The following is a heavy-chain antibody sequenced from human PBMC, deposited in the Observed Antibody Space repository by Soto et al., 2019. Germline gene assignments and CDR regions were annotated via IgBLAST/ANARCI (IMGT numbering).Heavy chain of an antibody. CDR2: INSDGTTT. V-gene: IGHV3-74*01. CDR1: GFTFSNYW. Sequence: PGGSLRLSCAASGFTFSNYWMHWVRQAPGKGLMWVSRINSDGTTTDNADSVRGRFTISRDNAKNTLYLQMNSLRVEDTAVYYCARGGYYVSGSYYNVYHFDYWGQRTLVTVSS. CDR3: ARGGYYVSGSYYNVYHFDY. D-gene: IGHD3-10*01. J-gene: IGHJ4*02.